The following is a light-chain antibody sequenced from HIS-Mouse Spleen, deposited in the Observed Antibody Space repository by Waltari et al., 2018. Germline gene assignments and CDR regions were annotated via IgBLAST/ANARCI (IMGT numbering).Light chain of an antibody. J-gene: IGLJ1*01. CDR3: CSYAGSYTYV. V-gene: IGLV2-11*01. Sequence: QSALTQPRSVSGSPGQSVTISCPGTSSDVGGSNYVSWYQQHPGKAPNLMIYDVSKRPSGVPDRFSGSKSGNTASLTISGLQAEDEADYYCCSYAGSYTYVFGTGTKVTVL. CDR2: DVS. CDR1: SSDVGGSNY.